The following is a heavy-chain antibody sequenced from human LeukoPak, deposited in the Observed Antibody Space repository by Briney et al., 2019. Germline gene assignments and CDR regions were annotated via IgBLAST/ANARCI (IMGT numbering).Heavy chain of an antibody. D-gene: IGHD2-8*01. CDR1: GFTFSSYA. V-gene: IGHV3-23*01. CDR2: ISGSGGST. Sequence: PGGSLRLSCAASGFTFSSYAMSWVRQAPGKGLEWVSAISGSGGSTYYADSVKGRFTISRDNSKNTLYLQMNSLRAEDTAVYYGAKGPIVLMVYAPFDYWGQGTLVTVSS. CDR3: AKGPIVLMVYAPFDY. J-gene: IGHJ4*02.